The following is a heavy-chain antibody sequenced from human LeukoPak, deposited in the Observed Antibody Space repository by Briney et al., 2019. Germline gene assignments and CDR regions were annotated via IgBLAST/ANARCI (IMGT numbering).Heavy chain of an antibody. CDR2: IIPIFGTA. Sequence: ASVKVSCKVSGYTLTELSMHWVRQAPGKGLEWMGGIIPIFGTANYAQKFQGRVTMTRDTSTNTVYMELSSLRSEDAAVYYCARGPSITMIRGGQWYYYMDVWGKGTTVTISS. CDR1: GYTLTELS. CDR3: ARGPSITMIRGGQWYYYMDV. D-gene: IGHD3-10*01. V-gene: IGHV1-24*01. J-gene: IGHJ6*03.